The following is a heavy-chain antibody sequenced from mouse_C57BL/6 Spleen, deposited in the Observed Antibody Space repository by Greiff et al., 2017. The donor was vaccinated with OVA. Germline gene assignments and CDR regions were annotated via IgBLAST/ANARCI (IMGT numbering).Heavy chain of an antibody. Sequence: VQLQQSGAELVRPGASVKLSCKASGYTFTDYYINWVKQRPGQGLEWIARINPGSGNTYYNEKFKGKATLTAEKSSSTAYMQLSSLTSEDSAVYFCARDYGSSYHDYWGQGTTLTVSS. J-gene: IGHJ2*01. CDR3: ARDYGSSYHDY. CDR1: GYTFTDYY. CDR2: INPGSGNT. D-gene: IGHD1-1*01. V-gene: IGHV1-76*01.